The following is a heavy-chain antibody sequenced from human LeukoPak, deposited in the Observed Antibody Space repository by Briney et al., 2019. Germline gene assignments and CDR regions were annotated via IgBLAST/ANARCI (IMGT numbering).Heavy chain of an antibody. V-gene: IGHV4-4*07. CDR1: GGSISGYY. D-gene: IGHD2-8*01. CDR2: IYTSGGT. CDR3: ARRYCTNGVCYTGDWYFDL. J-gene: IGHJ2*01. Sequence: SETLSLTCTVSGGSISGYYWSWIRQPAGKGLEWIGRIYTSGGTNYNPSLKSRVTISVDTSKNQFSLKLSSVTAADTAVYYCARRYCTNGVCYTGDWYFDLWGRGTLVTVSS.